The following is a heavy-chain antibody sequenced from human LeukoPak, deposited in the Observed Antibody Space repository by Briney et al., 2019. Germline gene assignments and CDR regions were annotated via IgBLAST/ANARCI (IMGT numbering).Heavy chain of an antibody. CDR3: ARGRYDILTGPPKGSYGMDV. V-gene: IGHV4-34*01. CDR2: INHSGST. CDR1: GGSFSGYY. J-gene: IGHJ6*02. D-gene: IGHD3-9*01. Sequence: SETLSLTCAVYGGSFSGYYWSWIRQPPGKGLEWIGEINHSGSTNYNPSLKSRVTISVDTSKNQFSLKLSSVTAADTAVYYCARGRYDILTGPPKGSYGMDVWAKGPRSPSP.